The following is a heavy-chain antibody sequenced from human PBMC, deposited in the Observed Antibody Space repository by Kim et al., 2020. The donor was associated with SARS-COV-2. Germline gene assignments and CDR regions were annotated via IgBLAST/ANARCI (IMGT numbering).Heavy chain of an antibody. CDR3: ARGGGLDWSNNHTYYGMDV. CDR2: ISYDGSNK. CDR1: GFTFSSYA. V-gene: IGHV3-30-3*01. Sequence: GGSLRLSCAASGFTFSSYAMHWVRQAPGKGLEWVAFISYDGSNKYYADSVKGRFTISRDNSKNTLYLQMNSLRAEDTAVYYCARGGGLDWSNNHTYYGMDVWGQGTTVTVSS. J-gene: IGHJ6*02. D-gene: IGHD3-9*01.